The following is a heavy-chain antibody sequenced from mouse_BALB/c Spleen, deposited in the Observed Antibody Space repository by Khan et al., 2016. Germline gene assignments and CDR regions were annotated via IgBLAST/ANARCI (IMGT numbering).Heavy chain of an antibody. CDR1: GYTFTSYW. CDR2: IYPGDGDT. V-gene: IGHV1-87*01. Sequence: QVQLKQSGAELARPGASVKLSCKASGYTFTSYWMQWVKQRPGQGLEWIGAIYPGDGDTRYTQKFKGKATLTADKSSSTAYMQLSSLASEDSAVYYCASYYGSRYDYFDYWGQGTTLTVSS. CDR3: ASYYGSRYDYFDY. D-gene: IGHD1-1*01. J-gene: IGHJ2*01.